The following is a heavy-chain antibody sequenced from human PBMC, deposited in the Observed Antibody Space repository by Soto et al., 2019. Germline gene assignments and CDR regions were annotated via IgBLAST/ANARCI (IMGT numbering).Heavy chain of an antibody. Sequence: ASVKVSCKASGYTFTGYYMHWVRQAPGQGLEWMGWINPNSGGTNYAQKFQGWVTMTRDTSISTAYMELSRLRSDDTAVYYCARDLVDSSSSFVAFDIWGQGTMVTVSS. CDR2: INPNSGGT. J-gene: IGHJ3*02. D-gene: IGHD6-6*01. CDR3: ARDLVDSSSSFVAFDI. V-gene: IGHV1-2*04. CDR1: GYTFTGYY.